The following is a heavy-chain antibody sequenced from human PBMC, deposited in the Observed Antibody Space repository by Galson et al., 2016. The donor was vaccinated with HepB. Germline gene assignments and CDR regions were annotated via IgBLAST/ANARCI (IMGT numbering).Heavy chain of an antibody. Sequence: SETLSLTCTVSGGSISSRSYYWGWIRQPPGKGLEWIGSIYYSGSTYYNPSLKSRVTLSVDTSKNQFSLKLSSVTAADTAVYFCARHRTDGDYFDYWGQGTSVTVSS. V-gene: IGHV4-39*01. CDR1: GGSISSRSYY. CDR2: IYYSGST. J-gene: IGHJ4*02. CDR3: ARHRTDGDYFDY. D-gene: IGHD4-17*01.